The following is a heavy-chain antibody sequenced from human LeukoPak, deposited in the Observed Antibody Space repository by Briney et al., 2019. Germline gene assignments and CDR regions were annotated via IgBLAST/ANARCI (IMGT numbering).Heavy chain of an antibody. CDR3: ARGSPIRYNWNLGNY. CDR2: INPNSGGT. J-gene: IGHJ4*02. V-gene: IGHV1-2*02. D-gene: IGHD1-20*01. Sequence: ASVKVSCKASGYTFTGYYMHWVRQAPGQGLEWMGWINPNSGGTNYAQKFQGRVTMTRDTSISTAYMELSRLRSDDTAVYYCARGSPIRYNWNLGNYWGQGTLVTVSS. CDR1: GYTFTGYY.